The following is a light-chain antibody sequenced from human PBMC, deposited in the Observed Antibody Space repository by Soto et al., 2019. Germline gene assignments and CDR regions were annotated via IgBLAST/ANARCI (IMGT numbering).Light chain of an antibody. CDR1: MRDIGADHL. V-gene: IGLV2-14*01. CDR3: SSFPSKRPLI. Sequence: QSALTPPASVSGSPGQAITISCAGTMRDIGADHLVSWYQQHPGKAPRLIFYEVRNRPSGIPLRVSASKSGNTASLTISGRQAEGEAHYYCSSFPSKRPLIFGGGTKLTVL. J-gene: IGLJ2*01. CDR2: EVR.